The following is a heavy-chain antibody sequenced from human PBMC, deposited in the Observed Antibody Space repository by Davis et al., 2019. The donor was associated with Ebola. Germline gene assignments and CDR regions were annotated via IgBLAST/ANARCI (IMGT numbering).Heavy chain of an antibody. D-gene: IGHD3-10*01. V-gene: IGHV5-51*01. Sequence: GESLKISCKGSGYSFTSYWIGWVRQMPGKGLEWMGIIYPGDSDTRYSPSFQGQVTISADKSISTAYLQWSSLKASDTAMYYCARPGYYYGSGSNWAFDIWGQGTMVTVSS. CDR1: GYSFTSYW. CDR3: ARPGYYYGSGSNWAFDI. J-gene: IGHJ3*02. CDR2: IYPGDSDT.